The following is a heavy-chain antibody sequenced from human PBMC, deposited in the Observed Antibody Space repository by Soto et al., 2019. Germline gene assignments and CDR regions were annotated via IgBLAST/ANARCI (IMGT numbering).Heavy chain of an antibody. Sequence: QVQLVQSGAEVKKPGSSVKVSCKASGGTFSSYAISWVRQAPGQGLEWMGGIIPIFGTANYAQKFQGRVTITADESTSTAYMELSSLRSEDTAVYYCASGDGDTARVTVRYYYGMDVWGQVTTVTVS. J-gene: IGHJ6*02. CDR3: ASGDGDTARVTVRYYYGMDV. V-gene: IGHV1-69*01. D-gene: IGHD5-18*01. CDR1: GGTFSSYA. CDR2: IIPIFGTA.